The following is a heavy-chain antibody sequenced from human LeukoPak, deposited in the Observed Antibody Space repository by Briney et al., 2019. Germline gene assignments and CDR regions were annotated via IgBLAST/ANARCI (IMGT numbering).Heavy chain of an antibody. D-gene: IGHD6-13*01. J-gene: IGHJ3*02. CDR3: ARVDSIAAADSTRSPAYDI. CDR1: GFTFSTYT. CDR2: ISYDGSNK. Sequence: PGGSLRLSCAASGFTFSTYTMHWVRQAPGKGLEWVAVISYDGSNKYYADSVKGRFTISRDNSKNTMYLQMNSLRTEDTAVYYCARVDSIAAADSTRSPAYDIWGQGTMVTVSS. V-gene: IGHV3-30-3*01.